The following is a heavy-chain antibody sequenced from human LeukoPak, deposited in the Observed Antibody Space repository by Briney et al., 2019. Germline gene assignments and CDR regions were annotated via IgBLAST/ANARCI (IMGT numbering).Heavy chain of an antibody. D-gene: IGHD3-22*01. CDR3: ARVAKVAMIVVVITDYYFDY. Sequence: GGSLRLSCAASGFTFSSYLMSWVRQAPGKGLEWVANIKQDGSEKYYVDSVRGRFTISRDNAKNSLYLQMNSLRAEDTAVYYCARVAKVAMIVVVITDYYFDYWGQATLVTVSS. J-gene: IGHJ4*02. V-gene: IGHV3-7*01. CDR2: IKQDGSEK. CDR1: GFTFSSYL.